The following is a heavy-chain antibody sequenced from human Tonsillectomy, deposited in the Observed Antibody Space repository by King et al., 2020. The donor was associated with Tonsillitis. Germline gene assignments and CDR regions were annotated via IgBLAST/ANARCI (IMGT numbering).Heavy chain of an antibody. D-gene: IGHD2-8*02. CDR1: GFTVSRDY. Sequence: VQLVESGGGLVQPGGSLTLSCAASGFTVSRDYMTWVRQAPGKGLECVSIIYSGGTTHYADSVKGRFSISRDNSKNTLYLQMNSLRAEDTAVYYCARGLVVNKLDAFDIWGQGTMVTVSS. CDR2: IYSGGTT. V-gene: IGHV3-66*01. J-gene: IGHJ3*02. CDR3: ARGLVVNKLDAFDI.